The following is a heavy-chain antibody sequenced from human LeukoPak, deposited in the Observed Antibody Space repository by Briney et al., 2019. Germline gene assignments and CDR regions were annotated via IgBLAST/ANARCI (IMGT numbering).Heavy chain of an antibody. CDR3: AKDLAAAGLYYFDY. V-gene: IGHV3-9*01. J-gene: IGHJ4*02. CDR1: GFTFYDYA. CDR2: ISWNSGSI. Sequence: GGSLRLSCAASGFTFYDYAMHWVRQAPGKGLEWVSGISWNSGSIGYADSVKGRFTISRDKAKNSLYLQMNSLRAEDTALYYCAKDLAAAGLYYFDYWGQGTLVTVSS. D-gene: IGHD6-13*01.